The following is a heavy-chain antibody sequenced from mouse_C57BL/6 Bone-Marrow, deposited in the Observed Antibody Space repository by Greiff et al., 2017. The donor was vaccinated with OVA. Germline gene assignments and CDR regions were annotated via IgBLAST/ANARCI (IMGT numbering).Heavy chain of an antibody. CDR3: ARGGDLLLWYFDV. Sequence: QVQLKQPGAELVRPGSSVKLSCKASGYTFTSYWMHWVKQRPIQGLEWIGNIDPSDSETHYNQKFKDKATLTVDKSSSTAYMQLSSLTSEDSAVYYCARGGDLLLWYFDVWGTGTTVTVSS. D-gene: IGHD1-1*01. CDR2: IDPSDSET. V-gene: IGHV1-52*01. J-gene: IGHJ1*03. CDR1: GYTFTSYW.